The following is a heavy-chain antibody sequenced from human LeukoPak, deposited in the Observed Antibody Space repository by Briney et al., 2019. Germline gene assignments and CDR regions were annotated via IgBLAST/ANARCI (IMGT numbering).Heavy chain of an antibody. Sequence: SETLSLTCAVYGDSSFSNYYWSWIRQTPGGALEWIGEINHSGYTNYNPSLKSRVTLSIDTSKNQFSLRLNSVTAADTAVYYCSRQVVGNDYWGQGTLVTVSS. D-gene: IGHD3-22*01. J-gene: IGHJ4*02. CDR1: GDSSFSNYY. CDR3: SRQVVGNDY. CDR2: INHSGYT. V-gene: IGHV4-34*01.